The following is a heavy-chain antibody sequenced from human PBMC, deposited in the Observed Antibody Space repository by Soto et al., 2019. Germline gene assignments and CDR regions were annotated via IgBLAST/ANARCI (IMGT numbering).Heavy chain of an antibody. Sequence: ASVKVSCKASGYTFTGYYMHWVRQAPGQGLEWMGWINPNSGGTNYAQKFQGRVTMTRDTSISTAYMELSRLRSDDTAVYYCARGEGITIFGVVHNWFDPWGQGTLVTVS. CDR3: ARGEGITIFGVVHNWFDP. D-gene: IGHD3-3*01. CDR2: INPNSGGT. CDR1: GYTFTGYY. J-gene: IGHJ5*02. V-gene: IGHV1-2*02.